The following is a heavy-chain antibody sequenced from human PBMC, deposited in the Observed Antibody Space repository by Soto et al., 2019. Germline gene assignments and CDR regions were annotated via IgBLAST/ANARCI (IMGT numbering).Heavy chain of an antibody. Sequence: SETLSLTCAVSGGSISSGGYSWTLIRQPPGKGLEWIGYMYHSGSSSSTPSLKSRVTISIDRSKNQFSLKLRSVTVADTAVYYCASVPDYWRQGILVTVSS. CDR2: MYHSGSS. J-gene: IGHJ4*02. CDR1: GGSISSGGYS. D-gene: IGHD2-2*01. CDR3: ASVPDY. V-gene: IGHV4-30-2*01.